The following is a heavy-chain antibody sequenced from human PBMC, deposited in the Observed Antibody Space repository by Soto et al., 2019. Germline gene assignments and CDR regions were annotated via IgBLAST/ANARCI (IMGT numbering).Heavy chain of an antibody. CDR2: INHGGRT. J-gene: IGHJ4*02. D-gene: IGHD3-10*01. CDR1: GGSFSDYY. CDR3: ARVLRGLWNIHY. Sequence: QVQLQQWGARLLKPSETLSLTCAVYGGSFSDYYWGWIRQPPGTGLELIGEINHGGRTNYNPSLKSRVTISVDTSKGELSLKLSSVTAADTGVYYCARVLRGLWNIHYWGQGTMVTVSS. V-gene: IGHV4-34*02.